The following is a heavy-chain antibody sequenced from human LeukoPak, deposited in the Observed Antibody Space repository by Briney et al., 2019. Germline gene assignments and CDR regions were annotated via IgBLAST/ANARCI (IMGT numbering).Heavy chain of an antibody. CDR1: GFTFSSYS. D-gene: IGHD3-10*01. CDR2: ISSSSSYI. J-gene: IGHJ4*02. Sequence: SGGSLRLSCAASGFTFSSYSMNWVRQAPGKGLEWVSSISSSSSYIYYADSVKGRFTISRDNAKNSLYLQMNSLRAEDTAVYYCARDLWFGELWGRLDYWGQGTLVTVSS. V-gene: IGHV3-21*01. CDR3: ARDLWFGELWGRLDY.